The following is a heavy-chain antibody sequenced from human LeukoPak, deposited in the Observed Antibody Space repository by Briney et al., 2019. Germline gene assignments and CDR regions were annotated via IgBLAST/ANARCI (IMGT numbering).Heavy chain of an antibody. CDR3: ARDRTGYYYMDV. J-gene: IGHJ6*03. Sequence: GGSLRLSCAAYGFTFRSYSMNWVRQAPGKGLEWVSYISSSSSTIYYADSVKGRFTISRDNAKNSLYLQMDSLRVEDTAIYYCARDRTGYYYMDVWGKGTTVTVSS. CDR2: ISSSSSTI. V-gene: IGHV3-48*04. CDR1: GFTFRSYS.